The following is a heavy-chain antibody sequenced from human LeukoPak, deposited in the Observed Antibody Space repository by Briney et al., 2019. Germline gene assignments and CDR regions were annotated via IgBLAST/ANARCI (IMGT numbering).Heavy chain of an antibody. V-gene: IGHV4-61*02. CDR1: GGSISSGLHY. Sequence: SETLSLTCTVSGGSISSGLHYWSWIRQSAGKGLEWIGRFYISGSTDYNPALKSRVSISIDTSNNDLSLKVTSVTAADTAGYYCARAPWAYGNYVHAFDIWGQGTMVTVSS. CDR2: FYISGST. D-gene: IGHD4-11*01. CDR3: ARAPWAYGNYVHAFDI. J-gene: IGHJ3*02.